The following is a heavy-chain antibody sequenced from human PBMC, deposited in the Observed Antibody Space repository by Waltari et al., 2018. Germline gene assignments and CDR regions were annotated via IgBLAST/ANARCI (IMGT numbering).Heavy chain of an antibody. CDR3: ARDSSGYYYFDY. D-gene: IGHD3-22*01. CDR1: GYSISSGYY. J-gene: IGHJ4*02. CDR2: IYHSGST. V-gene: IGHV4-38-2*02. Sequence: QVQLQESGPGRVKPSETLSLTCAGSGYSISSGYYWGWTRQPPGKGLEWIGSIYHSGSTYYNPSLKSRVTISVDTSKNQFSLKLSSVTAADTAVYYCARDSSGYYYFDYWGQGTLVTVSS.